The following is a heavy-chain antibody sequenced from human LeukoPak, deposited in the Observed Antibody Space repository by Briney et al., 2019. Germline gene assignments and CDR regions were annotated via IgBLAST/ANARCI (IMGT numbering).Heavy chain of an antibody. CDR2: INGDGGDT. J-gene: IGHJ4*02. Sequence: GGSLTLSCTASGVTFSGYWMHWVRQAPRTGLVWVSRINGDGGDTGYADSVKGRFTTFRDNAKSTLYLQMNSLRAEDTAVYYCARGKYGDFDSWGQGTLVTVSS. CDR1: GVTFSGYW. V-gene: IGHV3-74*01. CDR3: ARGKYGDFDS. D-gene: IGHD4-17*01.